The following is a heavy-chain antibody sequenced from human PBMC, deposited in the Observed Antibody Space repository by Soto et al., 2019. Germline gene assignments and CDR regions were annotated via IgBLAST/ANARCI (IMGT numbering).Heavy chain of an antibody. Sequence: SVKVSCKASGGTFSSYTISLVRQAPGQGLEWMGRIIPILGIANYAQKFQGRVTITADKSTSTAYMGLSSLRSEDTAVYYCAGGPRWQQLVHNWFDPWGQGTLVTVSS. J-gene: IGHJ5*02. D-gene: IGHD6-13*01. CDR3: AGGPRWQQLVHNWFDP. V-gene: IGHV1-69*02. CDR1: GGTFSSYT. CDR2: IIPILGIA.